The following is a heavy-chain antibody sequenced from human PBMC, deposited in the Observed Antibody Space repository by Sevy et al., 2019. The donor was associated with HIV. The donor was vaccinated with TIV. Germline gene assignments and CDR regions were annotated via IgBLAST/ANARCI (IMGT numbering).Heavy chain of an antibody. V-gene: IGHV3-30*02. CDR2: ITYDGSNK. CDR1: GFTFSYYG. CDR3: ARDRKVVLVGYAIALDAFDI. D-gene: IGHD2-8*02. Sequence: GGSLRLSCAASGFTFSYYGIHWVRQAPGKGLEWVAFITYDGSNKHYADSVKGRFTISRDNSENTLYLQMNSLRAEDTAMYYCARDRKVVLVGYAIALDAFDIWGQGTLVTVSS. J-gene: IGHJ3*02.